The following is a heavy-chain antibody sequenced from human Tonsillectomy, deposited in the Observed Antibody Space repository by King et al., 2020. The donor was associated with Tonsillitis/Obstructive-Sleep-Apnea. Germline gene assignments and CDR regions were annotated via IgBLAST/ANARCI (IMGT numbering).Heavy chain of an antibody. V-gene: IGHV5-10-1*01. CDR1: GFSFTSYW. D-gene: IGHD1-1*01. J-gene: IGHJ4*02. Sequence: QLVQSGAEVKKPGESLRISCKASGFSFTSYWISWVRQMPGKGLEWMGRIDPSDSYTNYSPSFQGLVTISADKSISTSYLQWSSLKASDTAMYYCANHLPGGVLFDYWGQGTLVTVSS. CDR3: ANHLPGGVLFDY. CDR2: IDPSDSYT.